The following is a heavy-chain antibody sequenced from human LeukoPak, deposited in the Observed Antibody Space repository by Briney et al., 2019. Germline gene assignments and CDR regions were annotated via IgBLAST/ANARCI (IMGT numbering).Heavy chain of an antibody. J-gene: IGHJ3*02. D-gene: IGHD3-9*01. CDR3: AINEGVLRYFDWLLDAFDI. Sequence: SGGSLRLSCAASGFTFSSYSMNWVRQAPGKGLEWVSYISTSSSTIYYADSVKGRFTISTDNAKNSLYLQINSLRAEDTAVYYCAINEGVLRYFDWLLDAFDIWGQGTMVTVSS. CDR1: GFTFSSYS. V-gene: IGHV3-48*01. CDR2: ISTSSSTI.